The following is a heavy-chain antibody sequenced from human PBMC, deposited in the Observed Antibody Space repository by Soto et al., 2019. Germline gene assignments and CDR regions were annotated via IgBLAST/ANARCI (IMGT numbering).Heavy chain of an antibody. V-gene: IGHV4-4*07. CDR3: AGDISSYAYGEGY. CDR1: GGSINSYW. Sequence: SETLSLTCSVSGGSINSYWWSWIRQPAGKGLEWIGRVYSSGTTDYNPSLNSRATLSVETSKNQFSLKLSSVTAADTAVYYCAGDISSYAYGEGYWGQGIQVTVSS. D-gene: IGHD3-10*01. CDR2: VYSSGTT. J-gene: IGHJ4*02.